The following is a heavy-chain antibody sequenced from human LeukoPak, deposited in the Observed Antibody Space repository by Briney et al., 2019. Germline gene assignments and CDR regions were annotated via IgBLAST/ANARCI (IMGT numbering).Heavy chain of an antibody. Sequence: PSGTLSLTCAVSGGSISSSNWWSWVRQPPGKGLEWLGYIYYSGSSNYNPSLKSRVTISVDTSKNQFSLKLSSVTAADTAVYYCAADPGPRRFDYWGRGTLVTVSS. V-gene: IGHV4-4*02. D-gene: IGHD1-14*01. J-gene: IGHJ4*02. CDR3: AADPGPRRFDY. CDR1: GGSISSSNW. CDR2: IYYSGSS.